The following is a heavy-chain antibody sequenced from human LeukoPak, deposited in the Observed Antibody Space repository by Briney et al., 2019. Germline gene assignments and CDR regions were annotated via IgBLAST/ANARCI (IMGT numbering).Heavy chain of an antibody. CDR1: GYTFTGYY. CDR3: ATGAHGSGSYYNKPYHYYYMDV. Sequence: ASVKVSCKASGYTFTGYYMHWVRQAPGQGLEWMGWINPNSGGTNYAQKFQGRVTMTRDTSISTAYMEVSSLRSEDTAVYYCATGAHGSGSYYNKPYHYYYMDVWGKGTTVTISS. V-gene: IGHV1-2*02. D-gene: IGHD3-10*01. J-gene: IGHJ6*03. CDR2: INPNSGGT.